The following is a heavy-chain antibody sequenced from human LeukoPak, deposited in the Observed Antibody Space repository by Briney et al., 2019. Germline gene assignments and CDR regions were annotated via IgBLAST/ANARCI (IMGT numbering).Heavy chain of an antibody. D-gene: IGHD6-13*01. J-gene: IGHJ5*02. V-gene: IGHV1-46*01. CDR3: AREIIAEGWFDP. Sequence: ASVKVSCKASGCTFTSYYMHWVRQAPGQGLEWMGIINPSGGSTSYAQKFQGRVTMTRDTSTSTVYMELSSLRSEDTAVYYCAREIIAEGWFDPWGQGTLVTVSS. CDR1: GCTFTSYY. CDR2: INPSGGST.